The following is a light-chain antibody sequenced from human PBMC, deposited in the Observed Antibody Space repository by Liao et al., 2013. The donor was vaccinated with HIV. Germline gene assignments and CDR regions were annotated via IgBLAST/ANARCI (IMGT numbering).Light chain of an antibody. CDR2: HGI. CDR1: NIGSES. CDR3: QVWDSSSDHYV. V-gene: IGLV3-21*04. Sequence: SYELTQPPSVSVAPGNTARITCGGDNIGSESVHWYQQKSGQAPVLVMYHGIDRPSGISKRFSGSNTENTATLTISRAEAGDEADYSCQVWDSSSDHYVFGSGTKVTVL. J-gene: IGLJ1*01.